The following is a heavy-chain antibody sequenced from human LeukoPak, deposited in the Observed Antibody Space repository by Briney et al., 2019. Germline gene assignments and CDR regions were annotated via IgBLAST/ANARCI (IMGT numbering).Heavy chain of an antibody. CDR3: VRDQSDGYKWQMFDQ. V-gene: IGHV3-48*03. CDR2: ISSSGDTI. CDR1: GFTFSSYE. D-gene: IGHD5-24*01. J-gene: IGHJ4*02. Sequence: GGSLRLSCAASGFTFSSYEMNWGRQAPGKGLEWVSYISSSGDTIHYADSVKGRFTISRDNAKNAVHLQMHSLRADDRSIYYCVRDQSDGYKWQMFDQWGQGTLVAVSS.